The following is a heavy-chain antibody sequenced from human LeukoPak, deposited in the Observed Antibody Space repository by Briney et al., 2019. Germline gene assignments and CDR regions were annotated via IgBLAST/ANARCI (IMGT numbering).Heavy chain of an antibody. Sequence: NPGGSLRLSCAASGFTFSDAWMSWVRQAPGKGLEWVGRIKSKTDGGTTDYAAPVKGRFTISRDDSKNTLYLQTNSLKTEDTAVYYCTTRGGSFSIFDYWGQGTLVTVSS. CDR2: IKSKTDGGTT. D-gene: IGHD1-26*01. CDR3: TTRGGSFSIFDY. V-gene: IGHV3-15*01. J-gene: IGHJ4*02. CDR1: GFTFSDAW.